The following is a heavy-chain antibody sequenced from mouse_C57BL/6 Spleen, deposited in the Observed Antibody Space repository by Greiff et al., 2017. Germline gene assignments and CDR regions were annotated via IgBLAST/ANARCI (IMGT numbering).Heavy chain of an antibody. Sequence: VQLQQSGAELVRPGASVKLSCTASGFNIKDDYMHWVKQRPEQGLEWIGWIDPENGDTEYASKFQGKATKTSDTSSNTAYMQLSSLTSEDTAVYYCAKSGKSYFDYWGQGTTLTVSS. CDR2: IDPENGDT. CDR1: GFNIKDDY. V-gene: IGHV14-4*01. J-gene: IGHJ2*01. D-gene: IGHD1-3*01. CDR3: AKSGKSYFDY.